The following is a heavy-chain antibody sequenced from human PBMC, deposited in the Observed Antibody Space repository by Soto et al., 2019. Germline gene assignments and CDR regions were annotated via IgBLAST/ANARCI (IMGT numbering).Heavy chain of an antibody. J-gene: IGHJ3*02. D-gene: IGHD2-2*01. CDR2: INPNSGGT. V-gene: IGHV1-2*04. Sequence: QVQLVQSGAEVKKPGASVKVSCKASGYTFTGYYMHWVRQAPGQGLEWMGWINPNSGGTNYAQKFQGWVTMTRDTSISTAYMGLSRLKSDDTAVYYCARDREGLGYCSSTSCLGVLGAFDIWGQGTMVTVSS. CDR1: GYTFTGYY. CDR3: ARDREGLGYCSSTSCLGVLGAFDI.